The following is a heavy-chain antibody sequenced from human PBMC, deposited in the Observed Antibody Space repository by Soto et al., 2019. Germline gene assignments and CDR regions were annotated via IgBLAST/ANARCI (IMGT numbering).Heavy chain of an antibody. Sequence: EVQLLESGGGLVQPGGSLRLSCAASGFTFSSYAMSWVRQAPGKGLEWVSAISGSGGSTYYADSVKGRFTISRDNSKNTLYLQMNSLRAEDTAVYYCATAMRSGSFSPIDYWGQGILVTASS. V-gene: IGHV3-23*01. CDR2: ISGSGGST. CDR1: GFTFSSYA. J-gene: IGHJ4*02. D-gene: IGHD1-26*01. CDR3: ATAMRSGSFSPIDY.